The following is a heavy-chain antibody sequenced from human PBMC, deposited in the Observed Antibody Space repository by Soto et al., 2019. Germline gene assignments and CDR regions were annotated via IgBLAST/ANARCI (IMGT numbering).Heavy chain of an antibody. CDR3: ARDLGYGGKGWEDY. CDR1: GFTVSSNY. J-gene: IGHJ4*02. D-gene: IGHD4-17*01. CDR2: IYSGGST. Sequence: EVQLVESGGGLVQPGGSLRLSCAASGFTVSSNYMSWVRQAPGKGLEWVSVIYSGGSTYYADSVKGRFTISRDNSKNTLYLQMNGLRAEDTAVYYCARDLGYGGKGWEDYWGQGTLGTVSS. V-gene: IGHV3-66*01.